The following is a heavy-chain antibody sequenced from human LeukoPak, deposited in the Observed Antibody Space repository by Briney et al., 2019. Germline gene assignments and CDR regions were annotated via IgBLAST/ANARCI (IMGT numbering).Heavy chain of an antibody. J-gene: IGHJ4*02. CDR1: GGSFDGYY. D-gene: IGHD5-12*01. CDR3: ARGLSSGYDFDY. CDR2: IVYSGST. Sequence: SETLSLTCAVFGGSFDGYYWTWIRQSPEKGLEWIGEIVYSGSTNYNPSLKSRVTISVDTSKNQFSLKLSSVTAADTAVYYCARGLSSGYDFDYWGQGTLVTVSS. V-gene: IGHV4-34*01.